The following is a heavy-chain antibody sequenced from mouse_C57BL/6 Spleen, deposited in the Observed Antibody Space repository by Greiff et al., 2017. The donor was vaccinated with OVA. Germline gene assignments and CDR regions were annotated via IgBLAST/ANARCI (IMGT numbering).Heavy chain of an antibody. CDR1: GYTFTSYT. CDR3: AIRGSNSYAMDY. D-gene: IGHD2-5*01. CDR2: INPSSGYT. V-gene: IGHV1-4*01. Sequence: QVQLQQPGAELARPGASVKMSCKASGYTFTSYTMHWVKQRPGQGLEWIGYINPSSGYTKYNQKFKDKATLTADKSSSTAYMQLSSLTSEDSAVYYCAIRGSNSYAMDYWGQGTSVTVSS. J-gene: IGHJ4*01.